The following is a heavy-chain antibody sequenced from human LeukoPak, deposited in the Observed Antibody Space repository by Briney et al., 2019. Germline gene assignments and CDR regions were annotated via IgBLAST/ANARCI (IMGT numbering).Heavy chain of an antibody. CDR3: AVPYYYDSSGYFFDY. D-gene: IGHD3-22*01. Sequence: GASVKVSCKASGGTFSSYAISWVRQAPGQGLEWMGRIIPILGIANYAQKFQGRVTITADKSTSTAYMELSSLRSEDTAVYYCAVPYYYDSSGYFFDYWGQGTLVTVSS. CDR2: IIPILGIA. CDR1: GGTFSSYA. J-gene: IGHJ4*02. V-gene: IGHV1-69*04.